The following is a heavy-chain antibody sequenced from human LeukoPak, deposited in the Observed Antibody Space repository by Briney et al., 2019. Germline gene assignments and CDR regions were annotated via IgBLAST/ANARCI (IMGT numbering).Heavy chain of an antibody. CDR3: AKKDGGREGKDV. CDR1: GYTFTDYY. CDR2: LNPNTLVT. J-gene: IGHJ6*02. V-gene: IGHV1-2*02. D-gene: IGHD4-23*01. Sequence: ASVKVSCKASGYTFTDYYMHWVRQAPGQGLEWMGWLNPNTLVTNYAQKFQGRVSMTWDTSISTVYMDLHSLTSDDTAVYYCAKKDGGREGKDVWGQGTPVTVSS.